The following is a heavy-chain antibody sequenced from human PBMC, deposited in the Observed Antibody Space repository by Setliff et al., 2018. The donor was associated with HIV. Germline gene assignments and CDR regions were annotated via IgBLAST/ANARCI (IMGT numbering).Heavy chain of an antibody. J-gene: IGHJ6*03. D-gene: IGHD2-15*01. CDR1: GVSIGNFY. V-gene: IGHV4-59*08. CDR2: IFFTGTT. CDR3: ARRGTIWHGVDYQYMDF. Sequence: PSETLSLTCTVSGVSIGNFYWSWVRQSPGRGLEWIGFIFFTGTTNYNPSLKSRVTISVDTSKNQFSLNLTTVTAADTAGYYCARRGTIWHGVDYQYMDFGGKGTTVTVSS.